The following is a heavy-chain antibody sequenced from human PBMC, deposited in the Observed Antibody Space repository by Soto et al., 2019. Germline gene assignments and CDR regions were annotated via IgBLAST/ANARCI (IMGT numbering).Heavy chain of an antibody. J-gene: IGHJ6*02. Sequence: GASVKVSCKASGYTFTSYYMHWVRQAPGQGLEWMGIINPSGGSTSYAQKFQGRVTMTRDTSTSTVYMELSSLRSEDTAVYYCASPVSAGAVEDFCYYDGMDGWGQGTTVTVSS. CDR2: INPSGGST. V-gene: IGHV1-46*01. CDR3: ASPVSAGAVEDFCYYDGMDG. CDR1: GYTFTSYY. D-gene: IGHD3-3*01.